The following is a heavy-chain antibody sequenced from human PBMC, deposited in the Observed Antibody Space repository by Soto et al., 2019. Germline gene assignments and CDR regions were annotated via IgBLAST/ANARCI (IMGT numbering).Heavy chain of an antibody. V-gene: IGHV1-8*01. Sequence: QVQLVQSGAEVKKPGASVKVSCTFTSYDINWVRQATGQEIEWMGWMNPNSGNTRYAQKFQGRVTMTRNTSNFTAYMELSSLRSEATAVYYCARGPGSSDWRFSYYYMDVWGQGTTVTVSS. J-gene: IGHJ6*02. CDR2: MNPNSGNT. CDR1: FTSYD. D-gene: IGHD6-19*01. CDR3: ARGPGSSDWRFSYYYMDV.